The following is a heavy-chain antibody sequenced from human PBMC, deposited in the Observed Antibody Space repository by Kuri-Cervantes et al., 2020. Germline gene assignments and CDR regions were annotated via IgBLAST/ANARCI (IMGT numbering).Heavy chain of an antibody. D-gene: IGHD2-2*01. J-gene: IGHJ4*02. V-gene: IGHV3-7*03. CDR2: IKEDGSEK. CDR3: SRYCVGTGCSVWGDS. Sequence: GESLKISCSASGFTFRSYWMTWVRQAPGKGLEWVANIKEDGSEKYYLDSVKGRFTISRDNAKNSLYLQMNSLRAEDTAVYYCSRYCVGTGCSVWGDSWGQGTLVTVSS. CDR1: GFTFRSYW.